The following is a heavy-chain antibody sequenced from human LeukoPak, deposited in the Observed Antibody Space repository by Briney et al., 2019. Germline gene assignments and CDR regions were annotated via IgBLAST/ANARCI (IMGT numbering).Heavy chain of an antibody. CDR1: GYNFTSYD. D-gene: IGHD3-9*01. CDR3: VRAAQEGRDSLTGVQTGNWFDP. CDR2: MNPSSGNT. V-gene: IGHV1-8*01. J-gene: IGHJ5*02. Sequence: ASVKVSCKTSGYNFTSYDINWVRQATGQGPDWMGWMNPSSGNTGYAQNFQGRLDLTRNIALTTAYMELSSLTSEDTATYYCVRAAQEGRDSLTGVQTGNWFDPWGQGTLVTVSS.